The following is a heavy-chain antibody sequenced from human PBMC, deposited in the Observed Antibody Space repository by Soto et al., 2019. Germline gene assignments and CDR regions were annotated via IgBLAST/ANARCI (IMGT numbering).Heavy chain of an antibody. D-gene: IGHD3-10*01. CDR2: IWYDGSNK. J-gene: IGHJ4*02. CDR3: ARAMPYGSGSPPDLGPDY. V-gene: IGHV3-33*01. Sequence: GGSLRLSCAASGFTFSSYGMHWVRQAPGKGLEWVAVIWYDGSNKYYADSVKGRFTISRDNSKNTLYLQMNSLRAEDTAVYYCARAMPYGSGSPPDLGPDYWGQGTLVTVSS. CDR1: GFTFSSYG.